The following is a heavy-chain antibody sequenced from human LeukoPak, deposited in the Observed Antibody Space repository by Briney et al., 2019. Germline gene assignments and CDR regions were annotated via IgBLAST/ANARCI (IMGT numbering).Heavy chain of an antibody. CDR2: IWYDGSNK. J-gene: IGHJ4*02. CDR1: GFTFSSYG. CDR3: AREMTEQWLARGPGDY. V-gene: IGHV3-33*01. D-gene: IGHD6-19*01. Sequence: GGSLRPSCAASGFTFSSYGVHWVRQAPGKGLEWVAVIWYDGSNKYYADSVKGRFTISRDNSKNTLYLQMNSLRAEDTAVYYCAREMTEQWLARGPGDYWGQGTLVTVSS.